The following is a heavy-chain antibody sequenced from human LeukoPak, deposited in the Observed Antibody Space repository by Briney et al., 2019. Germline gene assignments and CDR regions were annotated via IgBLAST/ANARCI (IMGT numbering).Heavy chain of an antibody. CDR1: GFTVSSNY. Sequence: GGSLRLSCAASGFTVSSNYMSWVRQAPGKGLEWVSVIYSGGSTYCADSVKGRFTISRHNSKNTLYLQMNSLRAEDTAVYYCARADIVVVPAAIHYYYGMDVWGQGTTVTVSS. V-gene: IGHV3-53*04. D-gene: IGHD2-2*01. CDR3: ARADIVVVPAAIHYYYGMDV. CDR2: IYSGGST. J-gene: IGHJ6*02.